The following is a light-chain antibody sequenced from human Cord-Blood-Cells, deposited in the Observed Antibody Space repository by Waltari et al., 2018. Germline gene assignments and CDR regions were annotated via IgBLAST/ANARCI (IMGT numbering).Light chain of an antibody. CDR1: QSVSSY. CDR2: DAS. V-gene: IGKV3-11*01. Sequence: EIVLTQSPATLSLSPGERATLSCRASQSVSSYLAWYQQKPGQTPRLLIYDASNRATGIPARFSGSGSWTDFTLTISSLEPEDFAVYYCQQRSNWAYTFGQGTKLEIK. J-gene: IGKJ2*01. CDR3: QQRSNWAYT.